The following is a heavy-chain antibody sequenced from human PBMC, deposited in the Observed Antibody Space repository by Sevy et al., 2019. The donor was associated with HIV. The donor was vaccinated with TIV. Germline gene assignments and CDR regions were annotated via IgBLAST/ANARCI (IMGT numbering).Heavy chain of an antibody. J-gene: IGHJ4*02. CDR3: AREFDGGPDY. D-gene: IGHD3-9*01. CDR1: GFTFSTYW. Sequence: GGSLRLSCGASGFTFSTYWMSWVRQARGKGLEWVANINQDGSQKYYVDSVKGRFTISKDNAKNSLYLQMSSLRAEDTAVYYCAREFDGGPDYWGQGTLVTVSS. V-gene: IGHV3-7*01. CDR2: INQDGSQK.